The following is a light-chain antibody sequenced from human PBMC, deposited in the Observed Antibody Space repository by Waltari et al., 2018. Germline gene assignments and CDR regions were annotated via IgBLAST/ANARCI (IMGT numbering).Light chain of an antibody. Sequence: ELVMTQSPATLSASPGEGATLSGRPSQSVRSNLAWYQQKPGQAPRLLIYGASTRATGIPARFNGGGSGTEFTLTISSLQSEDFATYYCQQYNNWPGTFGQGTKVEIK. V-gene: IGKV3-15*01. CDR1: QSVRSN. CDR3: QQYNNWPGT. CDR2: GAS. J-gene: IGKJ1*01.